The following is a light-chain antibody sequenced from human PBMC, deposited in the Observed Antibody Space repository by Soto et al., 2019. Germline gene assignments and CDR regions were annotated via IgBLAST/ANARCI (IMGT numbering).Light chain of an antibody. CDR2: TVS. CDR1: QSLLDSDDGNTY. V-gene: IGKV2-40*01. J-gene: IGKJ4*01. CDR3: MQRIEFPLT. Sequence: DIVMTQPPLPLPVTPGEPASISCRSSQSLLDSDDGNTYLDWYLQKPGQSPQLLIYTVSYRASGVPDRFSGSGSGTDFTLKISRVEAEDVGVYYCMQRIEFPLTFGGGTKVDI.